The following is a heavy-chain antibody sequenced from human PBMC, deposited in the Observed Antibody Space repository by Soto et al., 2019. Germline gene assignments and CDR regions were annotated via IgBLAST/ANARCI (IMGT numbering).Heavy chain of an antibody. CDR2: MYYSGST. V-gene: IGHV4-31*03. CDR3: ARVWGISASRGRFDY. Sequence: PSEPLSLTCTVSGDSISNGVYYWSWIRHHQGQGVEWIGYMYYSGSTYYNPSLNSRVTISVNTSKNQFSLKLSSVTAADTAVSYCARVWGISASRGRFDYWGQGPAVTVSS. CDR1: GDSISNGVYY. D-gene: IGHD3-16*01. J-gene: IGHJ4*02.